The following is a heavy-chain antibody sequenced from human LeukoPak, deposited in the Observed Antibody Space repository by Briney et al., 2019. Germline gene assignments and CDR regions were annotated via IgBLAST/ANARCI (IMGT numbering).Heavy chain of an antibody. CDR1: GGSISSSSYY. CDR3: ARDCRSITIFGVVQSNYMDV. D-gene: IGHD3-3*01. J-gene: IGHJ6*03. CDR2: IYYSGST. Sequence: SETLSLTCTVSGGSISSSSYYWGWIRQPPGKGLEWIGSIYYSGSTYYNPSLKSRVTISVDTSKNQFSLKLSSVTAADTAVYYCARDCRSITIFGVVQSNYMDVWGKGTKVNVSS. V-gene: IGHV4-39*07.